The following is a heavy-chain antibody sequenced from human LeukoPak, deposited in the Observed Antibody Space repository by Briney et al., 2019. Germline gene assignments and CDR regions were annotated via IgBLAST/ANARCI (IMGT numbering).Heavy chain of an antibody. D-gene: IGHD3-10*01. Sequence: GGSLRLSCAASGFTLGSYAMSWVRQAPGKGLEWVSAIGGRGVNTDYADSVKGRFTISRDNSKNALYLQMDSLRAEDTADYYCARLRGAYYMDYWGQGTLVTVSS. CDR3: ARLRGAYYMDY. CDR1: GFTLGSYA. V-gene: IGHV3-23*01. CDR2: IGGRGVNT. J-gene: IGHJ4*02.